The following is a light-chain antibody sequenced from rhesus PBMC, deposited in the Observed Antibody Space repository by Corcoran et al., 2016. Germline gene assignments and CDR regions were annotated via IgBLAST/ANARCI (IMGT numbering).Light chain of an antibody. CDR1: QRFSSS. V-gene: IGKV1-46*01. CDR2: SAS. J-gene: IGKJ1*01. CDR3: QQYYSDPRT. Sequence: DIQMTQSPSSLSASVGDSVTITCRASQRFSSSLAWYQQKPGKAPKLLIYSASSLQSGVPSRFSGSKAGTDFTRTISSLQPEDIASYYCQQYYSDPRTFGQGTKVEIK.